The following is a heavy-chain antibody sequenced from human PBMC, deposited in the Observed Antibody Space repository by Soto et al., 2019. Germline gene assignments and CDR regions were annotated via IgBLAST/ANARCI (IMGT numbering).Heavy chain of an antibody. CDR2: ISWNSNTI. V-gene: IGHV3-9*01. J-gene: IGHJ3*02. CDR1: GFTFDDFA. D-gene: IGHD1-1*01. Sequence: PGGSLRLSCAASGFTFDDFAMHWVRQAPGKGLEWVSLISWNSNTIAYAGSVRGRFTISRDNAKDSLYLQMNRLRPEDTASYYCVKGRQLLADAFDIWGQGTLVTVSS. CDR3: VKGRQLLADAFDI.